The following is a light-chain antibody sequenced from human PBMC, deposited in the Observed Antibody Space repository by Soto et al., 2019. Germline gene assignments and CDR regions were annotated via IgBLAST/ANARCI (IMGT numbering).Light chain of an antibody. CDR1: QSVSSN. Sequence: EIVMTQSPATLSVSPGERATLSCRASQSVSSNLAWYQQKPGQAPRLLIYGASTRATGIPARFSGSGSGTEFTLTISSLQSEDFAGYYCQQRSNWPPITFGQGTRLEIK. CDR2: GAS. V-gene: IGKV3-15*01. CDR3: QQRSNWPPIT. J-gene: IGKJ5*01.